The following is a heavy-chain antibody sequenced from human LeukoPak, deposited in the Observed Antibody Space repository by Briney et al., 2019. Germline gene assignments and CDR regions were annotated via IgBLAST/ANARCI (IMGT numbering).Heavy chain of an antibody. D-gene: IGHD2-2*01. CDR3: AREDCSSTSCYLDY. J-gene: IGHJ4*02. V-gene: IGHV4-30-2*01. CDR2: IYHSGST. Sequence: SETLSLTCTVSGGSISSSSYYWSWIRQPPGKGLEWIGYIYHSGSTYYNPSLKSRVTISVDRSKNQFSLKLSSVTAADTAVYYCAREDCSSTSCYLDYWGQGTLVTVSS. CDR1: GGSISSSSYY.